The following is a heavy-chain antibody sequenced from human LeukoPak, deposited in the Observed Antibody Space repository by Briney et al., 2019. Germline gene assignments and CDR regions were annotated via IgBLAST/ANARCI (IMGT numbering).Heavy chain of an antibody. J-gene: IGHJ4*02. CDR1: GFTVSSNY. V-gene: IGHV3-66*01. CDR3: AKDLTPYDYYGSGSYGDY. D-gene: IGHD3-10*01. CDR2: IYTGGST. Sequence: PGGSLRLSCAASGFTVSSNYMSWVRQAPGKGLEWVSAIYTGGSTYYAGSVKGRFTISRDNSKNTLYLQMNSLRAEDTAVYYCAKDLTPYDYYGSGSYGDYWGQGTLVTVSS.